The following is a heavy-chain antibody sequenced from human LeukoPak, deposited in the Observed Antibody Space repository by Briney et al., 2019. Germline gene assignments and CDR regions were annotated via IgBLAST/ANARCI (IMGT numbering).Heavy chain of an antibody. CDR2: INPNSGGT. V-gene: IGHV1-2*02. D-gene: IGHD6-19*01. Sequence: GASVKVSCKASGYTFTGYYMHWVRQAPGQGLEWMGWINPNSGGTYYAQKFQGRVTMTRDTSISTAYMELSRLRSDDTAVYYCARDGTGYSSGWYYWYFDLWGRGTLVTVSS. CDR3: ARDGTGYSSGWYYWYFDL. J-gene: IGHJ2*01. CDR1: GYTFTGYY.